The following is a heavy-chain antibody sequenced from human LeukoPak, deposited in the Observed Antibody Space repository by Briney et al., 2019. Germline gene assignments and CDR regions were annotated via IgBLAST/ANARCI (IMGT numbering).Heavy chain of an antibody. CDR1: GFSFRSSG. Sequence: PGGSLRLSCEASGFSFRSSGMHWVRQAPGKGLEWVAVIWYDGSHQYYADSVKGRFTISRDNSKNTLDLQMNSLRVEDTAVYFCAKDKDTPATAQPQRGYFESWGQGTLVTVSS. V-gene: IGHV3-33*06. D-gene: IGHD2-15*01. J-gene: IGHJ4*02. CDR3: AKDKDTPATAQPQRGYFES. CDR2: IWYDGSHQ.